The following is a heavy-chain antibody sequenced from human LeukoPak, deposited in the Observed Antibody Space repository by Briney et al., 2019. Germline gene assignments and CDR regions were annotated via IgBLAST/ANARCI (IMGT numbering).Heavy chain of an antibody. D-gene: IGHD3-3*01. CDR2: IYYSGST. Sequence: PSETLSLTCTVSGGSISSGDYYWSWIRQPPGKGLEWIGYIYYSGSTYYNPSLKSRVTISVDTSKNQFSLKLSSVTAADTAVYYCARHTERLFIWFDPWGQGTLVTVSS. CDR3: ARHTERLFIWFDP. V-gene: IGHV4-30-4*01. J-gene: IGHJ5*02. CDR1: GGSISSGDYY.